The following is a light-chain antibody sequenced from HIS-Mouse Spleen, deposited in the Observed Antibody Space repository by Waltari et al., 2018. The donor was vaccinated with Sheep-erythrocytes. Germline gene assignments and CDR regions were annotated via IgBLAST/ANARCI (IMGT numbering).Light chain of an antibody. CDR2: DVS. CDR3: CSYAGSYNHV. CDR1: RSDVGGYNY. V-gene: IGLV2-11*01. J-gene: IGLJ1*01. Sequence: QSALTQPRSVSGSPGQSVTISCTGTRSDVGGYNYVSWDQQHPGKAPKLMIYDVSKRPSGVPDRFSGSKSGNTASLTISGLQAEDEADYYCCSYAGSYNHVFATGTKVTVL.